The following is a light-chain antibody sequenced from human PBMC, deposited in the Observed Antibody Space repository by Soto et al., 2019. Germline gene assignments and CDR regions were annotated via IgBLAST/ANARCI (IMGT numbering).Light chain of an antibody. V-gene: IGLV1-44*01. CDR1: RSNIGSNT. J-gene: IGLJ2*01. CDR2: SDN. CDR3: ATWDDSLNGVV. Sequence: QSVLTQPPSASGTPGQGVSISCSGSRSNIGSNTVNWYQQFPGAAPKFLIHSDNRRPSGVTDRFSGSKSGTSASLAISGLQSEDEAHYYCATWDDSLNGVVFGGGTKLTVL.